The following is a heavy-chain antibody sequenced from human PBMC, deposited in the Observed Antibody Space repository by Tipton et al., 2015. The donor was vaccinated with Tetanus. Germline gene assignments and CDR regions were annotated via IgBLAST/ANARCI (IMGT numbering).Heavy chain of an antibody. D-gene: IGHD3-10*01. CDR1: RFTFSSYG. V-gene: IGHV3-30*18. CDR2: ISYDGNSE. CDR3: AKDRGTQSGSGTYNFDL. Sequence: SLRLSCAASRFTFSSYGMHWVRQAPGKGLEWVAVISYDGNSEYYADSVKGRFTISRDNSKNTLSLQMNSLRAEDTAVYYCAKDRGTQSGSGTYNFDLWGQGTLVTVSS. J-gene: IGHJ4*02.